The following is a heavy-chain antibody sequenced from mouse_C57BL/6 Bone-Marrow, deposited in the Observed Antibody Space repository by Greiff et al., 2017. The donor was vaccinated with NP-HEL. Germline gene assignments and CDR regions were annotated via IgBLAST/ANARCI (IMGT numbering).Heavy chain of an antibody. CDR3: ARSGTTVVYWYFDV. CDR2: IYPRSGNT. V-gene: IGHV1-81*01. D-gene: IGHD1-1*01. Sequence: VQLQQSGAELARPGASVKLSCKASGYTFTSYGISWVKQRTGQGLEWIGEIYPRSGNTYYNEKFKGKATLTADKSSSTAYMELRSLTSEDSAVYFCARSGTTVVYWYFDVWGTGTTVTVSS. J-gene: IGHJ1*03. CDR1: GYTFTSYG.